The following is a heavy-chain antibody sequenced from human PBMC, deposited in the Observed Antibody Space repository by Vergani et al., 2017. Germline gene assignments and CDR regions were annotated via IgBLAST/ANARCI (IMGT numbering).Heavy chain of an antibody. CDR3: ARELVEGYGYRGLDY. CDR1: GFTFSSYW. CDR2: ISSSGSTI. V-gene: IGHV3-48*04. D-gene: IGHD5-18*01. Sequence: EVQLVESGGGLVQPGGSLRLSCAASGFTFSSYWMSWVRQAPGKGLEWVSYISSSGSTIYYADSVKGRFTISRDNAKNSLYLQMNSLRAEDTAVYYCARELVEGYGYRGLDYWGQGTLVTVSS. J-gene: IGHJ4*02.